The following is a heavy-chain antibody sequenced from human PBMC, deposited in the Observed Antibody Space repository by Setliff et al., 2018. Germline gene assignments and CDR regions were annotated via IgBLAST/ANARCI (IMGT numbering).Heavy chain of an antibody. V-gene: IGHV1-69*13. CDR3: ARSVGGLGEIPRAYYYHMDV. CDR2: IIPIFDRT. J-gene: IGHJ6*03. CDR1: GYTFAKYG. Sequence: ASVKVSCKAFGYTFAKYGTSWVRQAPGQGLEWMGGIIPIFDRTNYAQKFQGRLTISADESTTTAYMDLTSLRSEDAAVYYCARSVGGLGEIPRAYYYHMDVWG. D-gene: IGHD3-10*01.